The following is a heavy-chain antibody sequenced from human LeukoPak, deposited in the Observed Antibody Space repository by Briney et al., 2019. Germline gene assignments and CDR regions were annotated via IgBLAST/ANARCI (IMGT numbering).Heavy chain of an antibody. D-gene: IGHD6-19*01. Sequence: PSETLSLTCTVSGGSMRNYYWSWIRQSPGKGLEWIGYIYYSGTTKYNPSLQSRVTISLDTPKNQFSLKLSSVTAADTAVFHCARLVAGNYFDYWGQGTLVTVSS. CDR2: IYYSGTT. J-gene: IGHJ4*02. V-gene: IGHV4-59*08. CDR1: GGSMRNYY. CDR3: ARLVAGNYFDY.